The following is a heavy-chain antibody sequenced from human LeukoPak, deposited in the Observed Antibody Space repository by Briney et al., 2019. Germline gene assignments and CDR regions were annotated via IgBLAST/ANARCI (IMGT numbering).Heavy chain of an antibody. D-gene: IGHD6-13*01. CDR3: AKDPDSSSWYGGDY. Sequence: GGSLRLSCAASGXTFSSYWMHWVRQAPGKGLVWVSHTKSDGSSTSYADSVKGRFTISRDNAKNTLYLQMNSLRAEDTAVYYCAKDPDSSSWYGGDYWGQGTLVTVSS. J-gene: IGHJ4*02. CDR1: GXTFSSYW. V-gene: IGHV3-74*01. CDR2: TKSDGSST.